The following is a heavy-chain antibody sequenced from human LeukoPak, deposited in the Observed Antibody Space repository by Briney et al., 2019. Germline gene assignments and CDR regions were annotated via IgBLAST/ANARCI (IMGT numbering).Heavy chain of an antibody. Sequence: ASVKVSCKASGYTFTSYDINWVRQATGQGLGWMGWMNPNSGNTGYAQKFQGRVTMTRNTSISTAYMELSSLRSDDTAVYYCARPRLSSGWYGDAFDIWGQGTMVTVSS. CDR1: GYTFTSYD. D-gene: IGHD6-19*01. V-gene: IGHV1-8*01. CDR2: MNPNSGNT. J-gene: IGHJ3*02. CDR3: ARPRLSSGWYGDAFDI.